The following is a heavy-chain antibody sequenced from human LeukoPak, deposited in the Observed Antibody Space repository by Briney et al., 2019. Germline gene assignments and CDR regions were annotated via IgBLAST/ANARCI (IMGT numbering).Heavy chain of an antibody. Sequence: GGSLRLSCAASGFTFSTCAMSWVRQAPGKGLEWVAVIWYDGSNKYYADSVKGRFTISRDNSKNTLYLQMNSLRAEDTAVYYCGRDRRGNYVGVFDYWGQGTLVTVSS. CDR3: GRDRRGNYVGVFDY. D-gene: IGHD4-11*01. J-gene: IGHJ4*02. CDR1: GFTFSTCA. V-gene: IGHV3-33*08. CDR2: IWYDGSNK.